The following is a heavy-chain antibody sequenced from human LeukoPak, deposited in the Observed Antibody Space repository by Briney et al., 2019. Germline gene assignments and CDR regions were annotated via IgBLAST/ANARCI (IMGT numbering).Heavy chain of an antibody. V-gene: IGHV3-23*01. Sequence: PGGSLRLSCAASGFTFSSYAMSWVRQAPGKGLEWVSAISGSGGSTYYGDSVKGRFTISRDNSKNTLYLQMNSRRAEDTAVYYCVKDQGFYYDSSVYYWGQGTLVTVSS. CDR3: VKDQGFYYDSSVYY. J-gene: IGHJ4*02. D-gene: IGHD3-22*01. CDR1: GFTFSSYA. CDR2: ISGSGGST.